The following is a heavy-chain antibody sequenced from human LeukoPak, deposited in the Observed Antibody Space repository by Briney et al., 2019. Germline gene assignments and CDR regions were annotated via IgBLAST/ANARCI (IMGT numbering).Heavy chain of an antibody. CDR1: GFTFSSYG. CDR2: IRYDGSNK. CDR3: AKDPAGDRYFDY. V-gene: IGHV3-30*02. J-gene: IGHJ4*02. Sequence: GGSLRLSCVASGFTFSSYGMHWVRQAPGKGLEWVAFIRYDGSNKYYADSVKGRFTISRDNSKNTLYLQMNSLRREDTAVYYCAKDPAGDRYFDYWGQGTLVTVSS. D-gene: IGHD7-27*01.